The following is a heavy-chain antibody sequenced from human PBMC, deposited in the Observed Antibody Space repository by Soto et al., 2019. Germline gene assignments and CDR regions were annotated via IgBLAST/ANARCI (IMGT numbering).Heavy chain of an antibody. D-gene: IGHD6-13*01. Sequence: EAQLVESGGGLVQPGGSLRLSCAASGFTFSNYEMHWVRQAPGKGLEYVSGISNNGAHTDYAKSVKGRFTISRDNSENTLYLQRGSLRAEDMALYYCARRVYGSRWPNVYMDVWGKGTTVTVSS. V-gene: IGHV3-64*01. CDR2: ISNNGAHT. CDR3: ARRVYGSRWPNVYMDV. CDR1: GFTFSNYE. J-gene: IGHJ6*03.